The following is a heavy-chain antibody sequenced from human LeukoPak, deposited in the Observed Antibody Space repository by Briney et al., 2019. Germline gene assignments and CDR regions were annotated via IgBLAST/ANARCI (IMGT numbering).Heavy chain of an antibody. Sequence: TGGSLRLSCAASGFTFSQNGMHWVRQAPGKRLEWMAFIEYDGSDKYFADSVKGRFTISRDNSKNMLYLQMNSLRAEDTALYYCAKDLHSSASCYWGQGALVTVSS. CDR2: IEYDGSDK. CDR1: GFTFSQNG. V-gene: IGHV3-30*02. D-gene: IGHD3-22*01. CDR3: AKDLHSSASCY. J-gene: IGHJ4*02.